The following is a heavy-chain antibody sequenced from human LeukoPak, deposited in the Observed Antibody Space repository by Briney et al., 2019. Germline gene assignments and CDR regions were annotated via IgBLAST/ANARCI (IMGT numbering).Heavy chain of an antibody. CDR3: ASCPYRVWFDP. V-gene: IGHV4-34*01. CDR1: RGSFSGYY. J-gene: IGHJ5*02. CDR2: INHSGST. D-gene: IGHD1-26*01. Sequence: SETLSLTCAVYRGSFSGYYWSWIRQPPGKGLEWIGEINHSGSTNYNPSLKSRVTISVDTSKNQFSLKLSSVTAADTAVYYCASCPYRVWFDPWGQGTLVTVSS.